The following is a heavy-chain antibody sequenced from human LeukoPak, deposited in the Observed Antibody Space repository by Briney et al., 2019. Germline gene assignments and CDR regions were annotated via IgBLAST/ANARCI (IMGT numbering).Heavy chain of an antibody. V-gene: IGHV3-49*03. CDR3: AKGAAAGNYFDY. J-gene: IGHJ4*02. CDR1: GFTFGNYA. D-gene: IGHD6-13*01. Sequence: GGSLRLSCTASGFTFGNYALSWFRQAPGKGLEWVAFIRSKAYRRTTEYAASVKGRFTISRDDSKSIAYLQMNSLKPEDTAVYYCAKGAAAGNYFDYWGQGTLVTVSS. CDR2: IRSKAYRRTT.